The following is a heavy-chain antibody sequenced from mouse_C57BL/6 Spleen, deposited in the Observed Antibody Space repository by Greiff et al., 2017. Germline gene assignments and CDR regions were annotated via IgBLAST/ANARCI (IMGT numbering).Heavy chain of an antibody. CDR1: GYTFTSYW. CDR2: IDPSDSET. V-gene: IGHV1-52*01. Sequence: QVQLQQSGAELVRPGSSVKLSCKASGYTFTSYWMHWVKQRPIQGLEWIGNIDPSDSETHYNQKFKDKATLTVDKSSSTAYMQLSSLTSEDSAVYYCAREGDYDWFAYWGQGTLVTVSA. J-gene: IGHJ3*01. D-gene: IGHD2-4*01. CDR3: AREGDYDWFAY.